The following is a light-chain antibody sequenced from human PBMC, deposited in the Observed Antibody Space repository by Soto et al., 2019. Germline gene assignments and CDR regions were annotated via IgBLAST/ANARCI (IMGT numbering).Light chain of an antibody. CDR2: EVS. CDR3: TSFTSSSTWV. J-gene: IGLJ3*02. V-gene: IGLV2-14*03. CDR1: SSDVGGYNY. Sequence: QSVLTQPASVSGSPGQSITISCTGTSSDVGGYNYVSWFQQHPGKALKLKIYEVSNRPSGVSNRFSGSKSGYTASLTISELQAEDEADYYCTSFTSSSTWVFGGGTKLTVL.